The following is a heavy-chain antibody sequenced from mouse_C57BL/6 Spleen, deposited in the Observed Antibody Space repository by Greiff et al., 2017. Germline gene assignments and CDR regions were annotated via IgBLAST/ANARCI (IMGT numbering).Heavy chain of an antibody. CDR1: GYTFTSYW. CDR2: IDPSDSYT. CDR3: ARSGGYDGGYAMDY. Sequence: VQLQQPGAELVMPGASVKLSCKASGYTFTSYWMHWVKQRPGQGLEWIGEIDPSDSYTNYNQKFKGKSTLTVDKSSSTAYMQLSSLTSEDSAVYYCARSGGYDGGYAMDYWGQGTSVTVSS. D-gene: IGHD2-2*01. V-gene: IGHV1-69*01. J-gene: IGHJ4*01.